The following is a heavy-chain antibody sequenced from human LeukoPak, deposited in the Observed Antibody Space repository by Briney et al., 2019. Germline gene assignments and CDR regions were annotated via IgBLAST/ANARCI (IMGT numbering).Heavy chain of an antibody. V-gene: IGHV3-53*01. Sequence: GGSLRLSCAASGFTVSSNYMSWVRQAPGKGLEWVSVIYSGGSTYYADSVKGRFTISRDNSGNTLYLQMNSLRAEDTAVYYCARERTATSYFDYWGQGTLVTVSS. J-gene: IGHJ4*02. D-gene: IGHD5-24*01. CDR2: IYSGGST. CDR3: ARERTATSYFDY. CDR1: GFTVSSNY.